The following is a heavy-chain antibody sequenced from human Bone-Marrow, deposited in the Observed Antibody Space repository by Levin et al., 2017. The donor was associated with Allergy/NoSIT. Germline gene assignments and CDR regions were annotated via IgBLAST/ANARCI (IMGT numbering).Heavy chain of an antibody. CDR2: ISPSSDNK. D-gene: IGHD3-16*01. Sequence: ASVKVSCKASGYIFTRFPIHWWRQAPGQGLEWAGVISPSSDNKGFQGVPQKFQGRVTLTSDTSTDTVYMRVSSLRSDDTAVYYCTRGRGESGDENGVFRDYWGQGTLVTVSS. CDR1: GYIFTRFP. V-gene: IGHV1-46*01. J-gene: IGHJ4*02. CDR3: TRGRGESGDENGVFRDY.